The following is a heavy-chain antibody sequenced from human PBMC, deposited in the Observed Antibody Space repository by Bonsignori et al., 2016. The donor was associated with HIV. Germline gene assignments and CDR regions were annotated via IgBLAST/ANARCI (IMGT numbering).Heavy chain of an antibody. CDR1: GFTVSSNY. J-gene: IGHJ4*02. Sequence: ESLKISCVASGFTVSSNYMTWVRQAPDKGLEWVSIIYSDGRTFYADSVKGRFTISRDSSKNTLYLQMNSLRAEDTAVYYCASGTTVTTAFDYWGQGTLVTVSS. CDR3: ASGTTVTTAFDY. V-gene: IGHV3-53*01. D-gene: IGHD4-17*01. CDR2: IYSDGRT.